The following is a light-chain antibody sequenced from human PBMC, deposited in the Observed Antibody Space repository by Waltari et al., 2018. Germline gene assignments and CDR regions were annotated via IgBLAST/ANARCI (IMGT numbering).Light chain of an antibody. Sequence: QSVLTQSPSVSGAPGQRVTISCTGSSSNIGAGSDVHWYQQLPGRAPKLLIYGNTNRPSGVPDRFSGSKSGTSASLAITGLQAEDEADYYCQSYDNSLTVLFGGGTKLTVL. CDR1: SSNIGAGSD. V-gene: IGLV1-40*01. J-gene: IGLJ2*01. CDR2: GNT. CDR3: QSYDNSLTVL.